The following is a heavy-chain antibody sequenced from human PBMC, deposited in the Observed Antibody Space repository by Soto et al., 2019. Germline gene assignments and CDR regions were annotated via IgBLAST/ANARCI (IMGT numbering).Heavy chain of an antibody. D-gene: IGHD6-6*01. V-gene: IGHV3-7*01. CDR2: IKQDGSER. CDR1: GYTFSSFW. CDR3: AREPYASSSGFGYFDF. Sequence: GGSLSLSCATSGYTFSSFWISWVRQAPGKGLEWVANIKQDGSERYYADSVKGRFTISRDNAKSSLYLQMNSLRAEDTAVYYCAREPYASSSGFGYFDFWGQGTLVTVSS. J-gene: IGHJ4*02.